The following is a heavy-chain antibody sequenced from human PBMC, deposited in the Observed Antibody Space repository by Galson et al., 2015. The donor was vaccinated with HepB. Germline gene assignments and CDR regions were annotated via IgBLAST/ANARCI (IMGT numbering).Heavy chain of an antibody. CDR2: INPSGGST. J-gene: IGHJ4*02. CDR1: GYTFTSYY. Sequence: SVKVSCKASGYTFTSYYMHWVRQAPGQGLEWMGIINPSGGSTSYAQKLQGRVTMTRDTSTSTVYMELSSLRSEDTAVYYCARGGTRRNYYDSSGYSFYFDYWGQGTLVTVSS. V-gene: IGHV1-46*04. D-gene: IGHD3-22*01. CDR3: ARGGTRRNYYDSSGYSFYFDY.